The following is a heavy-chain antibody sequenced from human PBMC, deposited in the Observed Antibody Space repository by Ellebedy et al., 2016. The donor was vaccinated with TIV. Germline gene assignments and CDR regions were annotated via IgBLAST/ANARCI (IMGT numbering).Heavy chain of an antibody. CDR2: ISSSSTTI. D-gene: IGHD4-11*01. J-gene: IGHJ5*02. CDR1: GFNLSTYS. V-gene: IGHV3-48*02. CDR3: ARYHYRTFDP. Sequence: PGGSLRLSCAASGFNLSTYSMNWVRQAPGKGLEWISYISSSSTTIYYADSVKGRFTISRDNAKNSLYLQMDSLTDEDTAVYYCARYHYRTFDPWGQGTLVTVSS.